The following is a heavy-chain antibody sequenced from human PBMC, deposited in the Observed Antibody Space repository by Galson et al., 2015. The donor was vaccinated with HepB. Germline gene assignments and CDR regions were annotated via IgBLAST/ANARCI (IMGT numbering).Heavy chain of an antibody. CDR2: ISSDSRFT. D-gene: IGHD3-16*02. J-gene: IGHJ3*02. Sequence: SLRLSCAASGFTFSDYYMSWIRQAPGKGPEWLSYISSDSRFTGYADSVKGRFTISRDNAKNSLYLQMNSLRAEDTAVYYCAGTVTTDHHDYWGSYRPDAFDIWGQGTMVTVSS. CDR1: GFTFSDYY. V-gene: IGHV3-11*06. CDR3: AGTVTTDHHDYWGSYRPDAFDI.